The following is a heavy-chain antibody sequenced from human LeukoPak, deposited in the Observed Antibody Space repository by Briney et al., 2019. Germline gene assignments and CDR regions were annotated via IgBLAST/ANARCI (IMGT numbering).Heavy chain of an antibody. Sequence: GRSLRLSCAASGFTFSSYAMHWVRQAPGKGLEWVAVISYDGSNKYYADSVKGRFTISRDNSKNTLYLQMNSLRAEDTAVYYCAREGWQQLVRGDFDYWGQGTLVTVSS. J-gene: IGHJ4*02. D-gene: IGHD6-13*01. V-gene: IGHV3-30-3*01. CDR1: GFTFSSYA. CDR3: AREGWQQLVRGDFDY. CDR2: ISYDGSNK.